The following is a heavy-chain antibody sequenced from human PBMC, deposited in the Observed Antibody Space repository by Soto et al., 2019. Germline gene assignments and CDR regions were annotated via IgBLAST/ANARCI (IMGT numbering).Heavy chain of an antibody. CDR2: ISTNGGST. D-gene: IGHD3-22*01. CDR1: GFTFSSYA. V-gene: IGHV3-64D*06. CDR3: VKGEYYYDSSGYYPGAY. J-gene: IGHJ4*02. Sequence: PGVSLRLSCSASGFTFSSYAMHWVRQAQGKGLEYVSSISTNGGSTHYADSVKGRFTISRDNSKNTQYLQMGSLRADDTAVYYCVKGEYYYDSSGYYPGAYWGQGSLVTVSS.